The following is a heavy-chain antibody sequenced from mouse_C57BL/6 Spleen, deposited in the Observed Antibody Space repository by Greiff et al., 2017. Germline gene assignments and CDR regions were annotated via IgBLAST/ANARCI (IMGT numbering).Heavy chain of an antibody. CDR1: GYTFTSYW. V-gene: IGHV1-69*01. Sequence: QVQLQQPGAELVMPGASVKLSCKASGYTFTSYWMHWVKQRPGQGLEWIGEIDPSDSYTNYNQKFKGKSTLTVDKSSSTAYMQLSSLTSEDSAVYYCASTAGTGYFDYWGQGTTLTVSS. D-gene: IGHD3-3*01. J-gene: IGHJ2*01. CDR2: IDPSDSYT. CDR3: ASTAGTGYFDY.